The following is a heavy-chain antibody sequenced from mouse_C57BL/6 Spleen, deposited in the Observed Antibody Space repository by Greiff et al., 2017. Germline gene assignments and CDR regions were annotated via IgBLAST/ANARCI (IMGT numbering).Heavy chain of an antibody. CDR2: IDPSDSYT. D-gene: IGHD1-3*01. CDR1: GYTFTSYW. Sequence: VQLQQPGAELVMPGASVKLSCKASGYTFTSYWMHWVKQRPGQGLEWIGEIDPSDSYTNYNQKFKGKATLTVDKSSSTAYMQLSSLTSEDSAVYYCAREKVCKRVQRYPWFAYWGQGTLVTVSA. V-gene: IGHV1-69*01. CDR3: AREKVCKRVQRYPWFAY. J-gene: IGHJ3*01.